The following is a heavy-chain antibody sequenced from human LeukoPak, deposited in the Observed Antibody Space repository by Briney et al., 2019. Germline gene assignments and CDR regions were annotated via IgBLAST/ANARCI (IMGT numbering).Heavy chain of an antibody. Sequence: QAGGSLRLSCAASGFTFSSYAMSWVRQAPGKGLEWVSAISGSGGSTYYADSVKGRFTISRDNSKNTLYLQMNSLRAEDTAVYYCAKERSNDYVWGSYFSYWGQGTLVTVSS. D-gene: IGHD3-16*01. CDR3: AKERSNDYVWGSYFSY. V-gene: IGHV3-23*01. CDR2: ISGSGGST. J-gene: IGHJ4*02. CDR1: GFTFSSYA.